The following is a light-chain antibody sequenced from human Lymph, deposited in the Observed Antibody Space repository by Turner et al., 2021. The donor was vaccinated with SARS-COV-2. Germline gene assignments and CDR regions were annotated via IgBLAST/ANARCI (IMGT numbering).Light chain of an antibody. CDR3: PQANSFPLT. V-gene: IGKV1-12*01. CDR1: QGISSW. J-gene: IGKJ4*01. Sequence: IQMTQLPSSVFASVGDRVTITCRASQGISSWLDWYQQKPGKAPKLLIYAASSLQSGVPSRFSGSGSGTDFTLTISSLQPEDFATYYCPQANSFPLTFGGGTKVEIK. CDR2: AAS.